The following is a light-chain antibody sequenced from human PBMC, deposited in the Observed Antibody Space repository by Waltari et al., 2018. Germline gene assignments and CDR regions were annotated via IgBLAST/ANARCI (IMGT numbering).Light chain of an antibody. J-gene: IGKJ1*01. Sequence: EIVLTHAPAPLSLSPGEKATLSCRASQSVSSYLAWYQQKPGQAPRLLIYDASNRATGIPARFSGSGSGTDFTLTISSLEPEDCAVYYCQQRSNWPPTFGQGTKVEIK. CDR2: DAS. V-gene: IGKV3-11*01. CDR1: QSVSSY. CDR3: QQRSNWPPT.